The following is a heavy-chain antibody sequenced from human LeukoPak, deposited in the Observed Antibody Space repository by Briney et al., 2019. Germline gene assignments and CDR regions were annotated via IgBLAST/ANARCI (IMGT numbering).Heavy chain of an antibody. CDR1: GFTFSSYA. J-gene: IGHJ4*02. D-gene: IGHD6-19*01. CDR3: ARAGSGLTSFDY. V-gene: IGHV3-30-3*01. Sequence: GRSLRLSCAASGFTFSSYAMHWVRQAPGKGLEWVAVISYDGSNKYYADSVKGRFTISRDNSKNTLYLQMNSLRAEDTAVYYCARAGSGLTSFDYWGQGTLVTVSS. CDR2: ISYDGSNK.